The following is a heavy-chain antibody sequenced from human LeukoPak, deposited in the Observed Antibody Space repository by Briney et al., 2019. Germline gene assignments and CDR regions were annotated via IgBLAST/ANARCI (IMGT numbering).Heavy chain of an antibody. CDR1: GASISSGAYS. J-gene: IGHJ4*01. Sequence: SETLSLTCTVSGASISSGAYSWGWVRQPPAKGLEWIGSFYYGGSTSYNASLKTRVNISVDTPKSQLSLRLNSVTAADTSVYYCAALAVAGTSEGYWGQGSLIIVSS. CDR2: FYYGGST. V-gene: IGHV4-39*01. D-gene: IGHD6-19*01. CDR3: AALAVAGTSEGY.